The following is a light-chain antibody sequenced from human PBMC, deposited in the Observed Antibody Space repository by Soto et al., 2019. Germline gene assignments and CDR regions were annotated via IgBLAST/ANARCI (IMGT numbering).Light chain of an antibody. CDR1: SSNIGAHYD. V-gene: IGLV1-40*01. Sequence: QSVLTQPPSVSGAPGQRVTIPCTGSSSNIGAHYDVHWYQQLPGTAPKLLIYAGSNRPSGVPDRFSGSESGTSASLAITGLQAEDEADYFCQSYDSSLSEVVFGGGTKLTVL. J-gene: IGLJ2*01. CDR2: AGS. CDR3: QSYDSSLSEVV.